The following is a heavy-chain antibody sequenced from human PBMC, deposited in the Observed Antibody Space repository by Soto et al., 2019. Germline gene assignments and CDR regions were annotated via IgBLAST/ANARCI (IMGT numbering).Heavy chain of an antibody. CDR1: GFTFSSYG. D-gene: IGHD3-10*01. Sequence: VQLVESGGGVVQPGRSLRLSCAASGFTFSSYGMHWVRQAPGKGLEWVAVISYDGSNKYYADSVKGRFTISRDNSKNTLYLQMNSLRAEDTAVYYCAKCLYGSGSPNLYFDYWGQGTLVTVSS. J-gene: IGHJ4*02. CDR2: ISYDGSNK. V-gene: IGHV3-30*18. CDR3: AKCLYGSGSPNLYFDY.